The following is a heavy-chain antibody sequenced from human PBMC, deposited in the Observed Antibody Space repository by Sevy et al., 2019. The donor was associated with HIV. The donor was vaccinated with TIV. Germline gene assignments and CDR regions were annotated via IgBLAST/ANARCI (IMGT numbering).Heavy chain of an antibody. Sequence: SETLSLTCAVYGGTFSGYYWSWIRQPPGKGLEWIAEINHRGGTNYNPSLKSRVTTSVDTSKNQFSLELRSVTAADTAMYFCARGRVAAPTLTSVFGVADGTYFDCWGQGTLVTVSS. CDR1: GGTFSGYY. V-gene: IGHV4-34*01. CDR3: ARGRVAAPTLTSVFGVADGTYFDC. D-gene: IGHD3-3*01. CDR2: INHRGGT. J-gene: IGHJ4*02.